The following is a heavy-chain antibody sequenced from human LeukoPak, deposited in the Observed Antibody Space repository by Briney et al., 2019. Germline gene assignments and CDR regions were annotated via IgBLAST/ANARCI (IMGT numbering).Heavy chain of an antibody. J-gene: IGHJ4*02. Sequence: GGSLRLSCSASGLTFSSYAMHWVRQAPGKGLEYVSAISSNGGSTHYADSVKGRFTISRDNSKNTLNLQMTSLRAEDTAVYYCVKNGKSVAGTNHYYFDYWGQGTLVTVSS. CDR3: VKNGKSVAGTNHYYFDY. CDR2: ISSNGGST. V-gene: IGHV3-64D*09. D-gene: IGHD6-19*01. CDR1: GLTFSSYA.